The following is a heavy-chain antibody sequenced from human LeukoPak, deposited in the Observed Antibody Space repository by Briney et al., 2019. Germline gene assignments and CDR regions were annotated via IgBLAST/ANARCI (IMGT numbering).Heavy chain of an antibody. J-gene: IGHJ4*02. CDR1: GYTFTSYG. Sequence: ASVKVSCKASGYTFTSYGISWVRQAPGQGLEWMGWISAYNGNTNYAQKLQGRVTMTTDTSTSTAYMELRSLRSDDTAVYYCARCDPYSSSWYQARNDFDYWGQGTLVTVSS. CDR3: ARCDPYSSSWYQARNDFDY. V-gene: IGHV1-18*01. CDR2: ISAYNGNT. D-gene: IGHD6-13*01.